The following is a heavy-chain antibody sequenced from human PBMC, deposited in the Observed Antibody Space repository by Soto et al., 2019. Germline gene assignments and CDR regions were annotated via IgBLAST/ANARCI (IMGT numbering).Heavy chain of an antibody. CDR3: ARGTSSWLLDN. V-gene: IGHV4-34*01. Sequence: SETLSLTCAVYGGSFSGYYWSWIRQPPGKGLEWIGEINHSGSTNYNPSLKSRVTISVDTSKNLFSLKLTSVTAADTAVYYCARGTSSWLLDNWGQGTLVTVSS. J-gene: IGHJ4*02. CDR1: GGSFSGYY. D-gene: IGHD2-2*01. CDR2: INHSGST.